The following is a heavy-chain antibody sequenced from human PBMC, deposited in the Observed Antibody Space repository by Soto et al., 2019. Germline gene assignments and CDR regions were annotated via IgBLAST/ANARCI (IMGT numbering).Heavy chain of an antibody. Sequence: VQLLESGGGLVQPGGSLRLSCAASGFTFSSYAMSWVRQAPGQGLEWMGGIIPIFGTANYAQKFQGRVTITADESTSTAYMELSSLRSEDTAVYYCARDTGSSWYYWFDPWGQGTLVTVSS. D-gene: IGHD6-13*01. CDR1: GFTFSSYA. J-gene: IGHJ5*02. CDR2: IIPIFGTA. CDR3: ARDTGSSWYYWFDP. V-gene: IGHV1-69*01.